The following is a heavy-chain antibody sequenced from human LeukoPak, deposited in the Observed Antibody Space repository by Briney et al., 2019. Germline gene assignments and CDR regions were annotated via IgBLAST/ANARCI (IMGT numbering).Heavy chain of an antibody. CDR3: TRHSDKYCSGAGCYVYNFYGMDV. D-gene: IGHD2-15*01. CDR1: GLSFSGSA. J-gene: IGHJ6*02. Sequence: PGGSLKLSCAASGLSFSGSAMHWVPQASGRGLEWLGRIRSKANSYVTAYAASVNGRLIISRDDSRNTAYRQMNSLQTEDTAVYYCTRHSDKYCSGAGCYVYNFYGMDVWGQGTTVTVSS. V-gene: IGHV3-73*01. CDR2: IRSKANSYVT.